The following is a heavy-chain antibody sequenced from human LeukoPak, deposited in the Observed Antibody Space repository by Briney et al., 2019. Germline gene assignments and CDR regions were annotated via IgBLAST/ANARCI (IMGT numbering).Heavy chain of an antibody. CDR2: ISGSSSNT. V-gene: IGHV1-18*01. CDR1: GYTFMSHG. Sequence: ASVTDSFKAYGYTFMSHGISWVRQAPGQGLEWMGWISGSSSNTNYAQRLQGRVTMTTDTSTTTAYMELRSLRSDDTAVYYCARATGTWGHDGFHIWGQVIMVTVSS. CDR3: ARATGTWGHDGFHI. J-gene: IGHJ3*02. D-gene: IGHD3-16*01.